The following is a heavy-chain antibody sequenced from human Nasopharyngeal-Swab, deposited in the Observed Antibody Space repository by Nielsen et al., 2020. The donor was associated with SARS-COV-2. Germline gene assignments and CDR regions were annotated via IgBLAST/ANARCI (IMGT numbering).Heavy chain of an antibody. J-gene: IGHJ6*02. CDR2: ISSSGSTI. Sequence: RQAPGKGLEWVSYISSSGSTIYYADSVKGRFTISRDDAKNSLYLQMNSLRAEDTAVYYCARAGNFWSGYYRSYYYGMDVWGQGTTVTVSS. D-gene: IGHD3-3*01. CDR3: ARAGNFWSGYYRSYYYGMDV. V-gene: IGHV3-11*01.